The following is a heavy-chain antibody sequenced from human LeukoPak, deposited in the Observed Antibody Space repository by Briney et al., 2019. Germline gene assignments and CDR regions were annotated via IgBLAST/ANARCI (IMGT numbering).Heavy chain of an antibody. V-gene: IGHV4-39*07. Sequence: PSETLSLTCTVSGASISSSGYYWGWIRQPPGKGLEWFGTIYYSGSTYYNPSLKSRVTISVDTSKNQFSLKLSSVTAADTAVYYCARGEIAAAEDWFDPWGQGTLVTVSS. CDR2: IYYSGST. J-gene: IGHJ5*02. CDR1: GASISSSGYY. D-gene: IGHD6-13*01. CDR3: ARGEIAAAEDWFDP.